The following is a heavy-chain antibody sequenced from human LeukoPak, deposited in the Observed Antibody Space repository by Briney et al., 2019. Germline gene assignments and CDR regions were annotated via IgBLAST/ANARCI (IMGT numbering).Heavy chain of an antibody. CDR1: GFTFSSYA. D-gene: IGHD5-18*01. V-gene: IGHV3-30*18. J-gene: IGHJ4*02. CDR2: ISYDGSNK. Sequence: GGSLRLSCAASGFTFSSYAMSWVRQAPGKGLEWVAVISYDGSNKYYADSVKGRFTISRDNSKNSLYLQMNNLRTEDTALYYCAKDEGHSYGPYFDYWGQGTLVTVSS. CDR3: AKDEGHSYGPYFDY.